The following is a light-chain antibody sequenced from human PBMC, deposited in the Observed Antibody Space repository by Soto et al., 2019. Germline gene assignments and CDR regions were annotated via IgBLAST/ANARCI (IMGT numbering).Light chain of an antibody. V-gene: IGKV3-20*01. J-gene: IGKJ1*01. Sequence: EIVLTESPGTLSLSPGEGATLSCRASQSVCRTFLAWYQQKGGQAPRLPIQGASNRATGIPDRFSGSGSGTDFTLTISRLEPEDFAVYYCQQYGGSPRTFGQGTKVEVK. CDR1: QSVCRTF. CDR3: QQYGGSPRT. CDR2: GAS.